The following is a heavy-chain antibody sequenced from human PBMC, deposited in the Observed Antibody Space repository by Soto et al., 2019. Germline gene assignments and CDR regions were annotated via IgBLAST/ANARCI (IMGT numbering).Heavy chain of an antibody. V-gene: IGHV1-8*01. J-gene: IGHJ4*02. D-gene: IGHD6-19*01. CDR2: LNLNSGDT. CDR1: GYTFSSYD. Sequence: QVQLVQSGAEVKKPGASVKVSCKASGYTFSSYDINWVRQATGQGLEWMGWLNLNSGDTGYAQKLQGRVTLTRNTSINTAYIELSSLTSDDTAVYYCATSGGGWYLYWGQGTLVTVSS. CDR3: ATSGGGWYLY.